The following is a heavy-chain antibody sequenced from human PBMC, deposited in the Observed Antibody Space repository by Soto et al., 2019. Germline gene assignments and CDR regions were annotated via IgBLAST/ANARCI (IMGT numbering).Heavy chain of an antibody. D-gene: IGHD5-12*01. CDR2: INPSSGGT. CDR3: ARVVEMATPDY. Sequence: ASVKVSCKASGYTFTGYYMHWVRQAPGQGLEWMGWINPSSGGTNYAQKFQGRVTMTRDTSISTAYMELSRLRSDDTAVYYCARVVEMATPDYWGQGTLVTVSS. CDR1: GYTFTGYY. J-gene: IGHJ4*02. V-gene: IGHV1-2*02.